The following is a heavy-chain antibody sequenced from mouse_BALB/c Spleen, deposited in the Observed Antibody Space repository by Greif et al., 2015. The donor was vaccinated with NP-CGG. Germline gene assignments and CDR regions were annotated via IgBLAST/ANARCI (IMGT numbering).Heavy chain of an antibody. CDR1: GFTFSSFG. CDR2: ISSGSSTI. CDR3: YGNYYAMDY. D-gene: IGHD2-1*01. V-gene: IGHV5-17*02. Sequence: EVKVVDSGGGLVQPGGSRKLSCAASGFTFSSFGMHWVRQAPEKGLEWVAYISSGSSTIYYADTVKGRFTISRDNPKNTLFLRMTSLRSEDTAMYYCYGNYYAMDYWGQGTSVTVSS. J-gene: IGHJ4*01.